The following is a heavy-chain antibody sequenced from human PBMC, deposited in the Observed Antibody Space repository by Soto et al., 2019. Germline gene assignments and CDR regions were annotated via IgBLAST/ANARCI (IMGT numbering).Heavy chain of an antibody. CDR3: AAQSPDDFSALDY. CDR1: GFTFSDYQ. J-gene: IGHJ4*02. D-gene: IGHD3-3*01. CDR2: ISSSGSSM. V-gene: IGHV3-11*01. Sequence: QVQLVESGGGLVKPGGSLRLSCAAAGFTFSDYQMSWIRQAPGKGLEWLSYISSSGSSMFYADSVRGRFTISRDNAKNSLYLQMNSLRAEDTAGYYCAAQSPDDFSALDYWGQGSLVTVSS.